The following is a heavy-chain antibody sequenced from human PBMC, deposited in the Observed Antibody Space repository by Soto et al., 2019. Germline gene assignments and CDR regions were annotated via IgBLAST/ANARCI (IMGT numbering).Heavy chain of an antibody. Sequence: PGGSLRLSCAASGFTCRSYAMSWVRQAPGKGLEWVSAISGSGGSTYYADSVKGRFTISRDNSKNTLYLQMNSLRAEDTAVYYCAKEVKDGYNYYGMDVWGQGTTVTVSS. CDR2: ISGSGGST. CDR1: GFTCRSYA. D-gene: IGHD2-15*01. CDR3: AKEVKDGYNYYGMDV. V-gene: IGHV3-23*01. J-gene: IGHJ6*02.